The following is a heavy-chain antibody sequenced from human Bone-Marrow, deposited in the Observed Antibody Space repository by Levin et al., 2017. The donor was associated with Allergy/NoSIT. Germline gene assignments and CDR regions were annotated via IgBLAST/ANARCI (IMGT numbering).Heavy chain of an antibody. CDR1: GGTFSGYD. CDR3: ARGPMVATAHFDY. J-gene: IGHJ4*02. Sequence: SETLSLTCAVYGGTFSGYDWSWLRQPPGKGLEWIGEINQSGRTNYNSSLKSRISMSVDTSKSQFSLKMTSVTAADTAVYFCARGPMVATAHFDYWGQGTLVTVSS. V-gene: IGHV4-34*01. CDR2: INQSGRT. D-gene: IGHD5-12*01.